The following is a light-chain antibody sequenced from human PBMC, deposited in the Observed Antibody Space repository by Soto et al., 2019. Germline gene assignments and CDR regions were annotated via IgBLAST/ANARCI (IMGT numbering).Light chain of an antibody. CDR1: QRISRW. CDR3: RQYGWYSLT. J-gene: IGKJ4*01. Sequence: DIQMTQSSSTLSGSVADRVTITVRDSQRISRWLAWYQQEXGKAPNXXIYDASSLESGVPSRFSGSGARTEFTLTISSLQPDDSETDDCRQYGWYSLTFGEGTKVDNK. CDR2: DAS. V-gene: IGKV1-5*01.